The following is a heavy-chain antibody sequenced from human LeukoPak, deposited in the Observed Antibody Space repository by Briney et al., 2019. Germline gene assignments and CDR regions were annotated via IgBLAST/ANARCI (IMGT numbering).Heavy chain of an antibody. CDR3: VRTPPNWGFDY. V-gene: IGHV1-69*13. D-gene: IGHD7-27*01. CDR1: GGTFSSYA. CDR2: IIPIFGTA. J-gene: IGHJ4*02. Sequence: ASVKVSCKASGGTFSSYAISWVRQAPGQGLEWMGGIIPIFGTANYAQKFQGRVTITADESTSTAYMELSSLRSEDTAIYYCVRTPPNWGFDYWGQGTLVTVSS.